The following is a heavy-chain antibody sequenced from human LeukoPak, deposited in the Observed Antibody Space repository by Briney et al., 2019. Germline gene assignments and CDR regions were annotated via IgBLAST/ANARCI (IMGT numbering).Heavy chain of an antibody. CDR1: GFTFSSYA. V-gene: IGHV3-30-3*01. CDR3: AKGYCSSTSCGRDY. CDR2: ISYAGSNK. Sequence: GGSLRLSCAASGFTFSSYAMHWVRQAPGKGLEWVAVISYAGSNKYYADSVKGRFTISRDNSKNTLYLQMNSLRAEDTAVYYCAKGYCSSTSCGRDYWGQGTLVTVSS. J-gene: IGHJ4*02. D-gene: IGHD2-2*01.